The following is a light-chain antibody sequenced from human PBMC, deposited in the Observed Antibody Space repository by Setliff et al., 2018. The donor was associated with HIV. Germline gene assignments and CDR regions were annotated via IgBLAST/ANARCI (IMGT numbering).Light chain of an antibody. Sequence: SALTQPASVSGSPGQSITISCTGTSNDVGGYNYVCWYQQHPGNAPKLMIYEVTNRPSGVSYRFSGSKSGNTASLTISGLQAEDEADYYCSSFGISNTHVFGTGTKVTVL. CDR2: EVT. J-gene: IGLJ1*01. CDR3: SSFGISNTHV. V-gene: IGLV2-14*01. CDR1: SNDVGGYNY.